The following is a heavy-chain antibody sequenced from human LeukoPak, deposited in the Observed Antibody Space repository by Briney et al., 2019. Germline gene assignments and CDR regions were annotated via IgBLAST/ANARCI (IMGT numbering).Heavy chain of an antibody. CDR1: GYSISSGYY. V-gene: IGHV4-38-2*01. J-gene: IGHJ4*02. Sequence: PSETLSLTCAVSGYSISSGYYWGWIRQPPGKGLEWIGSIYHSGSTYYNPSLKSRVTISVDTSKNQFSLKLSSVTAANTAVYYCAXTTVTTXEFDYWGQGTLVTVSS. D-gene: IGHD4-17*01. CDR2: IYHSGST. CDR3: AXTTVTTXEFDY.